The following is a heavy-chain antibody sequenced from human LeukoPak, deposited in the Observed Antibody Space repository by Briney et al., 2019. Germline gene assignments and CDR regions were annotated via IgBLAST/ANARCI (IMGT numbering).Heavy chain of an antibody. CDR1: GGSFSGYY. CDR2: INHSGST. V-gene: IGHV4-34*01. Sequence: SETLSLTCAVYGGSFSGYYWSWIRQPPGKGLEWIGEINHSGSTNYNPSLESRVTISVDTSKNQFSLKLSSVTAADTAVYYCAREKYSSSWEPNDAFDIWGQGTMVTVSS. J-gene: IGHJ3*02. CDR3: AREKYSSSWEPNDAFDI. D-gene: IGHD6-13*01.